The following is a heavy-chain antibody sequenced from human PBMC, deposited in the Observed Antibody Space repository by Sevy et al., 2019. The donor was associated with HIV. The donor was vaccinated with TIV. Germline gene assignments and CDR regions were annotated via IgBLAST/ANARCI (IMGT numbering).Heavy chain of an antibody. V-gene: IGHV2-5*01. CDR1: GFSLSASGVG. D-gene: IGHD3-9*01. J-gene: IGHJ6*02. CDR2: IYWNDDK. CDR3: AHSSLYDILTGYTYYGMDV. Sequence: SGPTLMKPTQTLTLTCTFSGFSLSASGVGVGWIRQPPGKALEWLALIYWNDDKRYSPSLKSRLTITKDTSKNQVVLTMTNMDPVDTATYYCAHSSLYDILTGYTYYGMDVWGQGTTVTVSS.